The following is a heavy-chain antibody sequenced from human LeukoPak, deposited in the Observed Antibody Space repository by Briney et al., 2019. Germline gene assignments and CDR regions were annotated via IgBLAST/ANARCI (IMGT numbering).Heavy chain of an antibody. V-gene: IGHV1-2*02. CDR2: INPNSGGT. CDR3: AREYCSSTSCPYVYYYYYYMDV. J-gene: IGHJ6*03. CDR1: GYTFTGYY. Sequence: GASVKVSCKASGYTFTGYYMHWVRQAPGQGLEWMGWINPNSGGTNYAQKFQGRVTMTRDTSISTAYMELSRLRSDDTAVCYCAREYCSSTSCPYVYYYYYYMDVWGKGTTVTVSS. D-gene: IGHD2-2*01.